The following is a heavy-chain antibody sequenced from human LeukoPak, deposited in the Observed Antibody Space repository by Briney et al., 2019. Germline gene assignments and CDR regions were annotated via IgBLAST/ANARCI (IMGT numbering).Heavy chain of an antibody. J-gene: IGHJ4*02. CDR1: GGTFSSYA. Sequence: GASVKVSCKASGGTFSSYAISWVRQAPGQGLEWMGRIIPIFGTANYAQKFQGRVTITTDESTSTAYMELSSLRSEDTAVYYCAGASRWLPYYFDYWGQGTLVTVSS. D-gene: IGHD5-24*01. CDR3: AGASRWLPYYFDY. V-gene: IGHV1-69*05. CDR2: IIPIFGTA.